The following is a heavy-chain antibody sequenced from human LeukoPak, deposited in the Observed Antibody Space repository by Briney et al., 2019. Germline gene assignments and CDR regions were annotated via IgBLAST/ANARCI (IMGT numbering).Heavy chain of an antibody. D-gene: IGHD6-13*01. CDR3: AKSRGSSWYFDY. CDR2: ISGSSGNT. J-gene: IGHJ4*02. V-gene: IGHV3-23*01. CDR1: GFTFSNYA. Sequence: PGGSLRLSCAASGFTFSNYAMNWVRQAPGKGLEWVSAISGSSGNTYYADSVKGRFTISRDNSKNTLYLQMNSLRVEDTAVYYCAKSRGSSWYFDYWGQGTLVTVSS.